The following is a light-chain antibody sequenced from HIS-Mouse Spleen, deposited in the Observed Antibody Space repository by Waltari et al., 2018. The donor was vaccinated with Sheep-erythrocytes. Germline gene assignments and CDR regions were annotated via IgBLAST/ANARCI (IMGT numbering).Light chain of an antibody. CDR1: SSDVGGYHY. CDR2: DVS. Sequence: QSALTPPRSVSGSPGPSVTISCTGTSSDVGGYHYVPWYQQHPGKAPKLMIYDVSKRPSGVPDRFSGSKSGNTASLTISGLQAEDEADYYCCSYAGSYNHVFATGTKVTVL. J-gene: IGLJ1*01. V-gene: IGLV2-11*01. CDR3: CSYAGSYNHV.